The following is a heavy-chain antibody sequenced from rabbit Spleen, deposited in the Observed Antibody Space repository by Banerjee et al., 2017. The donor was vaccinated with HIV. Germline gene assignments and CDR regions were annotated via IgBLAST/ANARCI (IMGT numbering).Heavy chain of an antibody. CDR3: ARDAATSFSSYGMDL. Sequence: QEQLVESGGGLVQPEGSLTLTCTASGFSFSSNYYMCWVRQAPGKGLEWIGCVDIGSSDFTYFASWAKGRFTISKTSSTTVTLQMTSLTAADTATYFCARDAATSFSSYGMDLWGPGTLVTVS. J-gene: IGHJ6*01. D-gene: IGHD8-1*01. V-gene: IGHV1S45*01. CDR2: VDIGSSDFT. CDR1: GFSFSSNYY.